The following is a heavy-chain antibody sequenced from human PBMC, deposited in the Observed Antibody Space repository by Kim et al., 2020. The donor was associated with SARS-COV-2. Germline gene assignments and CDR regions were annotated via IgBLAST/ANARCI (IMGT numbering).Heavy chain of an antibody. CDR3: ARGRGPVAGGIYGMDV. J-gene: IGHJ6*02. V-gene: IGHV3-30*01. Sequence: SVKGRFTVSRDNSKNTLNLQMNSLRTEDTSVYYCARGRGPVAGGIYGMDVWGQGTTVTVSS. D-gene: IGHD6-19*01.